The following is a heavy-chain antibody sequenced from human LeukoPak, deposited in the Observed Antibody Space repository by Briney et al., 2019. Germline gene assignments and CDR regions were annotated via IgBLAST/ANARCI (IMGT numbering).Heavy chain of an antibody. J-gene: IGHJ5*02. D-gene: IGHD4-17*01. CDR3: ARDLHGDYGGGWFDP. V-gene: IGHV1-2*02. CDR1: GYTFTSYD. CDR2: INPNSGGT. Sequence: ASVKVSCKASGYTFTSYDINWVRQATGQGLEWMGWINPNSGGTNYAQKFQGRVTMTRDTSISTAYMELSRLRSDDTAVYYCARDLHGDYGGGWFDPWGQGTLVTVSS.